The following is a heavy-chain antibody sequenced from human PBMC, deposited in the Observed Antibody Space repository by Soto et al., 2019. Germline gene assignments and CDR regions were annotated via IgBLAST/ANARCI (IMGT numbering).Heavy chain of an antibody. J-gene: IGHJ4*02. CDR1: GYTFTSYG. D-gene: IGHD6-13*01. CDR2: ISAYNGNT. Sequence: QVQLVQSGGEVKKPGASVKVSCKASGYTFTSYGISWVRQTPGHGLEWMGWISAYNGNTNYAQKVQGRVTMTTDTSRSTAYMNLRGLRSDYSAVYYCAGVGQQLAPSYWGQGTLVPVSS. V-gene: IGHV1-18*04. CDR3: AGVGQQLAPSY.